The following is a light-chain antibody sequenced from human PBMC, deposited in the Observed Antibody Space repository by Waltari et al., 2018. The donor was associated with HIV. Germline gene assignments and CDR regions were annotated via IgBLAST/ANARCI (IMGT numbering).Light chain of an antibody. CDR2: AAS. CDR1: QNISHY. J-gene: IGKJ1*01. CDR3: QQSFDTPRT. Sequence: DIQMTQSPSSLSASVGDRVAITCRADQNISHYLNWYLQKPGEAPKLLIFAASTLQSGVPSRFSGSGSGTDFTLTINSLQPEDFATYCCQQSFDTPRTFGQGTKVEI. V-gene: IGKV1-39*01.